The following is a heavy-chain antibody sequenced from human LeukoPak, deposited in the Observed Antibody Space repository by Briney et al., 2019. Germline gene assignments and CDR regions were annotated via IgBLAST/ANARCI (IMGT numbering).Heavy chain of an antibody. D-gene: IGHD6-25*01. V-gene: IGHV3-7*01. CDR2: INPDGSAK. Sequence: GGSLRLSCAASGFTFSSYSMNGVRQAPGKGLEWVAGINPDGSAKYYVDSVKGRFTISRDNAKNSLDLQMSSLRVEDTAVYYCLASGGYWGQGTLVTVSS. J-gene: IGHJ4*02. CDR1: GFTFSSYS. CDR3: LASGGY.